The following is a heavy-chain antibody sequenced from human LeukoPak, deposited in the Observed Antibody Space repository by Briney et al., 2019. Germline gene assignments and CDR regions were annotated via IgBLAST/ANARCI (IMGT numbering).Heavy chain of an antibody. V-gene: IGHV3-23*01. CDR1: GFTFSSYA. CDR3: AKARSSWAGYFDC. CDR2: TTTAGGNT. J-gene: IGHJ4*02. Sequence: GGSLRPSCAASGFTFSSYAMSWVRQAPGKGLEWVSTTTTAGGNTYYADSVRGRFAISRDNSKNMLYLQMNSLRAEDTAVYYCAKARSSWAGYFDCWGQGALVTVSS. D-gene: IGHD2-15*01.